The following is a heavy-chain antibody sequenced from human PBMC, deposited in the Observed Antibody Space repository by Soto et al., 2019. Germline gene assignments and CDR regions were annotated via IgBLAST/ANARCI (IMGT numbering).Heavy chain of an antibody. CDR1: GYTFTSYA. V-gene: IGHV1-3*01. J-gene: IGHJ4*02. CDR3: ARTLVGATPADY. Sequence: QVQLVQSGAEVKKPGASVKVSRKASGYTFTSYAMHWVRQAPGQRLEWMGWINAGNGNTKYSQKFQGRVTITRDTSASTAYMELSSLRTEDTAVYYCARTLVGATPADYWGQGTLVTVSS. CDR2: INAGNGNT. D-gene: IGHD1-26*01.